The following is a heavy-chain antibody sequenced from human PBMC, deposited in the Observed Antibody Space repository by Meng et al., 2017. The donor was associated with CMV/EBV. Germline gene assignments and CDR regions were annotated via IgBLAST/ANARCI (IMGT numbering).Heavy chain of an antibody. CDR3: ARDEIGYCSSTSCRNWFDP. J-gene: IGHJ5*02. CDR2: ISAYNGNT. V-gene: IGHV1-18*01. CDR1: GHTFTSYG. D-gene: IGHD2-2*01. Sequence: ASVKVSCKASGHTFTSYGISWVRQAPGQGLEWMGWISAYNGNTNYAQKLQGRVTMTTDTSTSTAYMELRSLRSDDTAVYYCARDEIGYCSSTSCRNWFDPWGQGTLVTVSS.